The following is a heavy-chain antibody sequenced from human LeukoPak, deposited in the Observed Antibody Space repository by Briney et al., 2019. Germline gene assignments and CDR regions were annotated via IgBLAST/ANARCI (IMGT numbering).Heavy chain of an antibody. Sequence: PGGSLKLSCTASGFTFSGSAMHWVRQASGKGLEWLGRIRSKADSYTTAYAASVIGRFIVSRDDSKNTAYLQMNSLKTEDTAVYYCRAAADLNDYWGQGTLVTVSS. V-gene: IGHV3-73*01. CDR1: GFTFSGSA. CDR2: IRSKADSYTT. D-gene: IGHD6-13*01. J-gene: IGHJ4*02. CDR3: RAAADLNDY.